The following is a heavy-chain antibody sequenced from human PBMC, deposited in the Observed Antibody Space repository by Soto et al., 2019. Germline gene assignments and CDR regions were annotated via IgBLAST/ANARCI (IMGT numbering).Heavy chain of an antibody. J-gene: IGHJ5*02. V-gene: IGHV1-8*01. CDR2: MNPNSGNT. D-gene: IGHD5-18*01. Sequence: ASVKVSCKASGYTFTSYDINWLRQATGQGLEWMGWMNPNSGNTGYAQKFQGRVTMTRNTSISTAYMELSSLRSEDTAVYYCARVVDTAMVRFDPWGQGTLVTVSS. CDR1: GYTFTSYD. CDR3: ARVVDTAMVRFDP.